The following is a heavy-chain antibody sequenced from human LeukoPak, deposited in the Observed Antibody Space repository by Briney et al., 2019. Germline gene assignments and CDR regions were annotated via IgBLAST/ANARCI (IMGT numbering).Heavy chain of an antibody. V-gene: IGHV4-38-2*02. Sequence: SETLSLTCTVSGYSISSGYYWGWIRQPPGKGLEWIGSIYHSGSTYYNPSLKSRVTISVDTSKNQFSLKLSSVTAADTAVYYCARHDYDFWIDYWGQGTLVTVSS. D-gene: IGHD3-3*01. CDR1: GYSISSGYY. CDR3: ARHDYDFWIDY. CDR2: IYHSGST. J-gene: IGHJ4*02.